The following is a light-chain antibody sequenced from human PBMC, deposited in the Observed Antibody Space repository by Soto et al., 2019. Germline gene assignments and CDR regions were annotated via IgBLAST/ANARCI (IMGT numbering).Light chain of an antibody. CDR2: VTS. J-gene: IGKJ1*01. V-gene: IGKV1-5*03. CDR1: QSISIC. Sequence: DIHMTQSPSTLSASVGDRVTITCRASQSISICLAWYQQKPGIAPNLLIYVTSSLESGVPSRFSGSGSGTEFTLTISSLQPDDFATYYCQHYNDYSWTFGQGTKVEIK. CDR3: QHYNDYSWT.